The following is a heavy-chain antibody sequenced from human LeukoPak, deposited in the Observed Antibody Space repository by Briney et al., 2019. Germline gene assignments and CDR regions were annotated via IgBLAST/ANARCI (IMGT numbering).Heavy chain of an antibody. CDR3: AREEGEHYYDSSAYSSWFDP. CDR2: INHSGST. D-gene: IGHD3-22*01. Sequence: PSETLSLTCAVYGGSFSGYHWSWIRQPPGKGLEGIGEINHSGSTNYTPSLKSRVTISVDTSKSQFSLKLSSVTAADTAVYYCAREEGEHYYDSSAYSSWFDPWGQGTLVTVSS. CDR1: GGSFSGYH. V-gene: IGHV4-34*01. J-gene: IGHJ5*02.